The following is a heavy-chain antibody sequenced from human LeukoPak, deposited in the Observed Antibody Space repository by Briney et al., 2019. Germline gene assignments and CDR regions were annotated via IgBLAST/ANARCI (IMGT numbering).Heavy chain of an antibody. CDR3: ARESYSSGWYVLY. V-gene: IGHV4-4*02. CDR2: TYHSGST. D-gene: IGHD6-19*01. Sequence: PSGTLSLTCAVSGGSISSSNWWSWVRQPPGKGLEWIGETYHSGSTNYNPSLKSRVTISVDKSKNQFSLKLSSVTAADTAVYYCARESYSSGWYVLYWGQGTLVTVSS. J-gene: IGHJ4*02. CDR1: GGSISSSNW.